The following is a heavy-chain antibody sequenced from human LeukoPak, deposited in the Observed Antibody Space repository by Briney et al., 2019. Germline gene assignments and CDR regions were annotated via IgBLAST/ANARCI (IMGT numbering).Heavy chain of an antibody. V-gene: IGHV3-23*01. CDR3: AKDMGYYGSGSYVGFDY. Sequence: SGGSLRLSCAASGFTFSSYAMSWVRQAPGKGLEWVSAISGSGGSTYYADSVKGRFTISRDNSKNTLYLQMNSLRAEDTAVYYCAKDMGYYGSGSYVGFDYWGQGTLVTVSS. D-gene: IGHD3-10*01. CDR2: ISGSGGST. J-gene: IGHJ4*02. CDR1: GFTFSSYA.